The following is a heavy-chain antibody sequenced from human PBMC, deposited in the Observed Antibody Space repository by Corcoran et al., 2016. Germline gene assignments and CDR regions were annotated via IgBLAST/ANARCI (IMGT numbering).Heavy chain of an antibody. D-gene: IGHD6-19*01. J-gene: IGHJ4*02. CDR3: AHITGSDWYYVDF. CDR2: IDWNDVA. CDR1: GLSFNTDGMR. Sequence: QVTLKESGPVLVKPTQTLTLTCTVSGLSFNTDGMRVIWIRQPPGKALEWLAHIDWNDVAFYNTFLKTRLSISKDTSSKQVVLTMTDMDPVDTGPYYCAHITGSDWYYVDFWGQGAVVTVSS. V-gene: IGHV2-70*04.